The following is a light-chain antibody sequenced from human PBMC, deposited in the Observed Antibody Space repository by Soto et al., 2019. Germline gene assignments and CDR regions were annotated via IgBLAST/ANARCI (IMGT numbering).Light chain of an antibody. V-gene: IGKV3-20*01. Sequence: EIVMTQSPATLSVAPGERATLSCSASQRVTSSDLAWYQQKPGQAPGLLIYAASSRASGIPDRFRGSGYGTEFTLTISRLETEDFAVYYCQQYGTSPQTFGQGTKVDIK. J-gene: IGKJ1*01. CDR2: AAS. CDR1: QRVTSSD. CDR3: QQYGTSPQT.